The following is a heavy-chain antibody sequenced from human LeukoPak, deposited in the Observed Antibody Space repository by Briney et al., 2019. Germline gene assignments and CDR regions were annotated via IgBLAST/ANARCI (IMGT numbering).Heavy chain of an antibody. CDR3: AKEVVIAAIDY. V-gene: IGHV3-30*18. J-gene: IGHJ4*02. Sequence: PGRSLRLSCAASGFTFSSYDMHWVRQAPGKGLEWVAVISYDGNNKYYPDSVKGRFTISRDNSKNTLFLQMNSLRGEDTAVYYGAKEVVIAAIDYWGQGTLVTVSS. D-gene: IGHD2-15*01. CDR2: ISYDGNNK. CDR1: GFTFSSYD.